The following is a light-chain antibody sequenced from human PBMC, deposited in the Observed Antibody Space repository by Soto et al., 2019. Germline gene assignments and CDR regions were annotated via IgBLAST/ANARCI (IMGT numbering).Light chain of an antibody. Sequence: QSVLTQPASVSGSPGQSITISCTGTSSDVGGYNYVSWYQQHPGKAPKLMIYDVSNRPPGVSNSFSGSKSGNTASLTIFGLQAEDEADYYCSSYTSSSTLYVFGTGTKVTVL. CDR2: DVS. J-gene: IGLJ1*01. CDR3: SSYTSSSTLYV. CDR1: SSDVGGYNY. V-gene: IGLV2-14*01.